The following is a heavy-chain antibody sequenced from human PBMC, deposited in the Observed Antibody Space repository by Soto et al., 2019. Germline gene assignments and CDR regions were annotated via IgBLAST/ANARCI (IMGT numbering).Heavy chain of an antibody. CDR2: IYYSGST. CDR1: GVSVSSGSYY. J-gene: IGHJ6*02. Sequence: QMQLQESGPGLVKPSETLSLTCTVSGVSVSSGSYYWTWIRQPPGKGLEWIGYIYYSGSTNYNPSLKSRITISLDTSNNQFSLKLNSVTTADTAVYYCARDIMGGRNGVDVWGQGTTVIVSS. V-gene: IGHV4-61*01. CDR3: ARDIMGGRNGVDV. D-gene: IGHD2-15*01.